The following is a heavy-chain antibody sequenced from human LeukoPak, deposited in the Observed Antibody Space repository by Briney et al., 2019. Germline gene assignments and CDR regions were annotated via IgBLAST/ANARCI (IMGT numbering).Heavy chain of an antibody. CDR2: ISYSVST. Sequence: PSETLSLTCTVSGVSMRSHYWSWIRHTPGKGLEWIGYISYSVSTRYNPSLRSRVTISGDTSKNHFSLKLTSVTATDTAVYYCARPINNDNSGDPDTFDMWGQGTVVTVFS. J-gene: IGHJ3*02. D-gene: IGHD6-25*01. CDR1: GVSMRSHY. V-gene: IGHV4-59*11. CDR3: ARPINNDNSGDPDTFDM.